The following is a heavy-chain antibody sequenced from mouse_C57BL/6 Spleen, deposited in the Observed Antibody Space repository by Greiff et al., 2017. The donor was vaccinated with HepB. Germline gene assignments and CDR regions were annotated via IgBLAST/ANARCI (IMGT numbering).Heavy chain of an antibody. D-gene: IGHD1-1*01. CDR3: TRDGTTEGFDY. CDR1: GFTFSSYA. CDR2: ISSGGDYI. Sequence: EVKLMESGEGLVKPGGSLKLSCAASGFTFSSYAMSWVRQTPEKRLEWVAYISSGGDYIYYADTVKGRFTISRDNARNTLYLQMSSLKSEDTAMYYCTRDGTTEGFDYWGQGTTLTVSS. V-gene: IGHV5-9-1*02. J-gene: IGHJ2*01.